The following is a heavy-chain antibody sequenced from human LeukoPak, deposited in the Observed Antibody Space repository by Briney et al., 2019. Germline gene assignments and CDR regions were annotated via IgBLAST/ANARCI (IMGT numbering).Heavy chain of an antibody. CDR3: ARHANRGYDTSGYYNFQH. CDR2: IYYSGST. D-gene: IGHD3-22*01. V-gene: IGHV4-59*08. Sequence: ETLSLTCTVSGGSISGYYWSWIRQPPGKGLEWIGYIYYSGSTNYNPSLKSRVTISVDTSKNQFSLKLSAVTAADTAVYYCARHANRGYDTSGYYNFQHWGQGTLVTVSS. J-gene: IGHJ1*01. CDR1: GGSISGYY.